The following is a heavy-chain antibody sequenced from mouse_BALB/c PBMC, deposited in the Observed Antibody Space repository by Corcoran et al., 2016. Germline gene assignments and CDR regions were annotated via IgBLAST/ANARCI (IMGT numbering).Heavy chain of an antibody. Sequence: EVQLQQSGPELVKPGASVKMSCKASGYTFTSYVMHWVKQKPGQGLEWIGYINPYNDGTKYNEKFKGKATLNSDKSSSTAYMELSSLTSEDSAVYYCARSYYGSSYWYFDVWGAGTTVTASP. J-gene: IGHJ1*01. D-gene: IGHD1-1*01. CDR3: ARSYYGSSYWYFDV. CDR2: INPYNDGT. V-gene: IGHV1S136*01. CDR1: GYTFTSYV.